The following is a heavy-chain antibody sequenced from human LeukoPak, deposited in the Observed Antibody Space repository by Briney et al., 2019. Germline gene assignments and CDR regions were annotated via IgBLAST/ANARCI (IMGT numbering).Heavy chain of an antibody. CDR2: IYYSGST. CDR1: GGSISSSSYY. V-gene: IGHV4-39*01. J-gene: IGHJ4*02. CDR3: ARHITIFGVVIKGGSYYFDH. D-gene: IGHD3-3*01. Sequence: SETLSLTCTVSGGSISSSSYYWGWLRQPPGRGLEWIGSIYYSGSTYYNPSLKSRVTISVDTSKNQFSLKLSSVTAADTAVYYCARHITIFGVVIKGGSYYFDHWGQGTLSPSPQ.